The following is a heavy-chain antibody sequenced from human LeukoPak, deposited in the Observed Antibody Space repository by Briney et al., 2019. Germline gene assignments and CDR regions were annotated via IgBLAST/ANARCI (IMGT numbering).Heavy chain of an antibody. CDR1: GGTFSSYA. CDR2: IIPIFGTA. CDR3: ARGRTYYYDSSGYYPWWYFDL. Sequence: SVKVSCKASGGTFSSYAISWVRQAPGQGLEWMGGIIPIFGTANYAQKFQGRVTITADKSTSTAYMELSSLRSEDTAVYYCARGRTYYYDSSGYYPWWYFDLWGRGTLVTVSS. D-gene: IGHD3-22*01. V-gene: IGHV1-69*06. J-gene: IGHJ2*01.